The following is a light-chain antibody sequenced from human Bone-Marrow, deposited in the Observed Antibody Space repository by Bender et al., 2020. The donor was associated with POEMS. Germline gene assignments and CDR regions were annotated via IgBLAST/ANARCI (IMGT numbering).Light chain of an antibody. CDR1: SSDIGSYEF. Sequence: QSALTQPASVSGSPGQSITISCTGTSSDIGSYEFVSWYQQHPGKAPRLLIYDVRNRPSGISNRFSGSKSGNTASLTISGLQAEDEADYYCSSYTNIDTYVFGPGTKVTVL. V-gene: IGLV2-14*01. CDR2: DVR. CDR3: SSYTNIDTYV. J-gene: IGLJ1*01.